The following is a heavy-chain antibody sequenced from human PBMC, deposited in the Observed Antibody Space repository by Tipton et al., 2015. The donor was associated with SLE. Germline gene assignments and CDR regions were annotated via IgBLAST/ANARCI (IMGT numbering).Heavy chain of an antibody. CDR3: ARGPGSPRPFDY. D-gene: IGHD6-13*01. CDR2: IYHSGST. V-gene: IGHV4-30-2*01. Sequence: TLSLTCAVSGGSISSGGYSWSWIRQPPGKGLEWIGYIYHSGSTYYNPSLKSRVTISVDTSKNQFSLKLSSVTAADTAVYYCARGPGSPRPFDYWGQGTLVTVSS. CDR1: GGSISSGGYS. J-gene: IGHJ4*02.